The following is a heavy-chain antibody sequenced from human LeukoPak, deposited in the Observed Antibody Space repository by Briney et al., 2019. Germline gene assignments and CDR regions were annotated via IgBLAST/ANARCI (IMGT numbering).Heavy chain of an antibody. CDR2: ISSSSSYI. CDR1: GFTFSSYS. D-gene: IGHD6-19*01. CDR3: AIFGLVDVAGEDYNWFDP. Sequence: GGSLRLSCAASGFTFSSYSMNWVRQAPGKGLEWVSSISSSSSYIYYADSVKGRFTISRDNAKNSLYLQMNSLRAEDTAVYYCAIFGLVDVAGEDYNWFDPWGQGTLVTVAS. J-gene: IGHJ5*02. V-gene: IGHV3-21*01.